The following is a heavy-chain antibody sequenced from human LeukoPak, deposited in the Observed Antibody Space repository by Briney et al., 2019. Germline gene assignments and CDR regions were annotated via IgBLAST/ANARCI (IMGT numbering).Heavy chain of an antibody. Sequence: GGSLRLSCVGSGFTFRSHAMSWVRQAPEKGLEFVSGIYENGGTTYYADSVKGRFSISRDNSKNTLHLQMDSLRGEDTAVYYCAKDFRIGYSAHFDYWGQGALVTVSS. CDR1: GFTFRSHA. CDR2: IYENGGTT. V-gene: IGHV3-23*01. J-gene: IGHJ4*02. CDR3: AKDFRIGYSAHFDY. D-gene: IGHD2-21*01.